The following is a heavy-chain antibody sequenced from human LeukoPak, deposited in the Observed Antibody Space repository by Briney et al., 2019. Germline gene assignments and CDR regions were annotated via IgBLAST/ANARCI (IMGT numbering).Heavy chain of an antibody. CDR2: ISYSGST. D-gene: IGHD3-10*01. CDR1: GGSISSYY. CDR3: ARHPELYFFDY. J-gene: IGHJ4*02. Sequence: SETLSRTCTVSGGSISSYYWSWIRQPPGKGLEWIGYISYSGSTNYNPSLKSRVTISADTSKNQVSLTLSSVTAADTAVYYCARHPELYFFDYWGQGTLVTVSS. V-gene: IGHV4-59*08.